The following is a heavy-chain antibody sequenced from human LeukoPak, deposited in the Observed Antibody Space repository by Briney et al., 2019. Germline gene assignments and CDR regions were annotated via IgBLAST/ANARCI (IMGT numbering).Heavy chain of an antibody. J-gene: IGHJ6*03. Sequence: SETLSLTCTVSGGSISSYYWSWIRQPPGKGLEWIGYIYYSGSTNYNPSLKSRVTISGDTSKNQFSLKLSSVTAADTAVYYCARGRYYYDSIRGLLNYYYYYMDVWGKGTTVTVSS. V-gene: IGHV4-59*01. D-gene: IGHD3-22*01. CDR3: ARGRYYYDSIRGLLNYYYYYMDV. CDR1: GGSISSYY. CDR2: IYYSGST.